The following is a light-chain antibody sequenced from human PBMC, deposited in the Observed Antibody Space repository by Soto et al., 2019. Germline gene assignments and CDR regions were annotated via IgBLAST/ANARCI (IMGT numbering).Light chain of an antibody. Sequence: QSVLTQPPSMSGAPGQRVTISCTGSRSNIGAGYDVHWYQQLPGTAPKLLIYGDSNRPSGVPDRFSGSKSGTSASLAITGLQAEDEADYYCQSYDSSLSVVFGGGTQLTVL. V-gene: IGLV1-40*01. CDR1: RSNIGAGYD. J-gene: IGLJ2*01. CDR2: GDS. CDR3: QSYDSSLSVV.